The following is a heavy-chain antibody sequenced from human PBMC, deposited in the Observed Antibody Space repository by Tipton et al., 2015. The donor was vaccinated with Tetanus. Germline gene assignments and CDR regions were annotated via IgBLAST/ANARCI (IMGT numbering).Heavy chain of an antibody. CDR2: IYPGDSDT. CDR3: ARRRRDGYDMDVFDI. D-gene: IGHD5-24*01. CDR1: TNSFNGYW. J-gene: IGHJ3*02. Sequence: QLVQSGAEVKKPGESLKISCEGSTNSFNGYWIGWVRQMPGKGLEWMGIIYPGDSDTTYSPSFKGQVIISADKSITTAYLHWSSLRASDTAMYYCARRRRDGYDMDVFDIWGQGTMVTVSS. V-gene: IGHV5-51*01.